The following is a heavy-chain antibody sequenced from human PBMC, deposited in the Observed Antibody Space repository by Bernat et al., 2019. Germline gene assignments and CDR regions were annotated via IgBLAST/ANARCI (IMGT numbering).Heavy chain of an antibody. V-gene: IGHV3-53*02. J-gene: IGHJ6*02. D-gene: IGHD3-10*01. CDR2: LYSSGNT. CDR3: ARDGFGELYGVMDV. Sequence: EVRLVETGGDLIQPGGSLKISCAVSGASVSNNYMSWARQAPGKGLEWVSVLYSSGNTHYADSVKGRFTISRDNSKNTLYLQMNSLRAEDTAVYYCARDGFGELYGVMDVWGQGTTVTVSS. CDR1: GASVSNNY.